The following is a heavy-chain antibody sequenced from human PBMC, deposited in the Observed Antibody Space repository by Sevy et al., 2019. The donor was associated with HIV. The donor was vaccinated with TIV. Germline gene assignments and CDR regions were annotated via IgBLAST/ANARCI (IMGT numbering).Heavy chain of an antibody. Sequence: GGSLRLSCAASGFTFSSYSMNWVRQAPGKGLEWVSSISSSSSYIYYADSVKGRFTISRDNAKNSLYLQMNSLRAEDTAVYYCAREARIVVAGPTGGFDPWGQGTLVTVSS. D-gene: IGHD6-19*01. CDR2: ISSSSSYI. J-gene: IGHJ5*02. CDR1: GFTFSSYS. V-gene: IGHV3-21*01. CDR3: AREARIVVAGPTGGFDP.